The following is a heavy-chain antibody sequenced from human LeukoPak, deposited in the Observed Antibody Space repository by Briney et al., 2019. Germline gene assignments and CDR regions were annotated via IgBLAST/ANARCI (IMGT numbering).Heavy chain of an antibody. V-gene: IGHV4-38-2*01. CDR3: ASLTYYDFWSGLHDAFDI. CDR1: GYSISSGYY. CDR2: IYHSGST. J-gene: IGHJ3*02. Sequence: PSETLSLTCAVSGYSISSGYYWGWIRQPPGKGLEWIGSIYHSGSTYYNPSLKSRVTISVDTSKNQFSPKLSSVTAADTAVYYCASLTYYDFWSGLHDAFDIWGQGTMVTVSS. D-gene: IGHD3-3*01.